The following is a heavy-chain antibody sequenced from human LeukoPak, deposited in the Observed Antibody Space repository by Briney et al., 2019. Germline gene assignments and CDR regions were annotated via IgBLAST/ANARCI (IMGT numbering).Heavy chain of an antibody. J-gene: IGHJ4*02. V-gene: IGHV3-23*01. CDR3: AKDYCDGSGSYYYFEY. CDR2: ISGSGGIT. Sequence: QPGGSLRLSCAASGFTFSSYAMSWVRQAPEKGLEWVSGISGSGGITYYADSVRGRFTISRDNSKNTLYLQMNSLRVEDTAVYYCAKDYCDGSGSYYYFEYWGQGTLVTVSS. D-gene: IGHD3-10*01. CDR1: GFTFSSYA.